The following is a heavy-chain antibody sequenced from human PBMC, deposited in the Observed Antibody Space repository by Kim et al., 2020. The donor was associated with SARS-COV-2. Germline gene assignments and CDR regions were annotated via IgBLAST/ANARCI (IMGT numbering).Heavy chain of an antibody. V-gene: IGHV3-30*18. CDR3: AKDLTRKRAAAGTAIDY. CDR2: ISYDGSNK. J-gene: IGHJ4*02. CDR1: GFTFSSYG. D-gene: IGHD6-13*01. Sequence: GGSLRLSCAASGFTFSSYGMHWVRQPPGKGLEWVAVISYDGSNKYYADSVKGRFTISRDNSKNTLYLQMNSLRAEDTAVYYCAKDLTRKRAAAGTAIDYWGQETLVTVSS.